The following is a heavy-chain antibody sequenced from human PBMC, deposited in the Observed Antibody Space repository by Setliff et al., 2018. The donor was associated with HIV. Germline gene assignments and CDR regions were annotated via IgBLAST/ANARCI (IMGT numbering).Heavy chain of an antibody. CDR3: ARVGLKHYYYGMDV. CDR1: GYTFTSYA. D-gene: IGHD3-3*01. J-gene: IGHJ6*02. V-gene: IGHV1-3*01. Sequence: ASVKVSCKASGYTFTSYAMHWVRQATGQRLEWMGWINAGNGNTKYSQKFQGRVTITRDTSASTAYMELSSLRSEDTAVYYCARVGLKHYYYGMDVWGQGTTVTVSS. CDR2: INAGNGNT.